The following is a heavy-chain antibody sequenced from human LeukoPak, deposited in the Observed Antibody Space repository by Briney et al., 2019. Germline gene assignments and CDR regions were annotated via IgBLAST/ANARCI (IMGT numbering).Heavy chain of an antibody. J-gene: IGHJ4*02. CDR3: AKIAETSGTYGQGFDY. D-gene: IGHD1-26*01. V-gene: IGHV3-23*01. CDR1: GYTFTTYG. CDR2: LDNNGDNT. Sequence: PGGSLRLSCVGSGYTFTTYGMSWVRQAPGKGLEWVSGLDNNGDNTYYADSVKGRSTISRDNSKNTLYLQMNSLRVEDTAVYYCAKIAETSGTYGQGFDYWGQGTLVTVSS.